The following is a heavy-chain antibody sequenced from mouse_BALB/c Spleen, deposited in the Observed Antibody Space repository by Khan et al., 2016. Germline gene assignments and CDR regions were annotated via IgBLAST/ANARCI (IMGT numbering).Heavy chain of an antibody. CDR1: GFNIKDTY. D-gene: IGHD2-1*01. J-gene: IGHJ3*01. CDR3: ASSRGDYGNYAWFAY. V-gene: IGHV14-3*02. CDR2: IDPANGNT. Sequence: VQLQQSGADLVKPGASVKLSCTASGFNIKDTYMHWVKRRPAQGLEWIGSIDPANGNTQYDPRFQGKATITADTSSNTAYLQLSSLTSEDTAVYYCASSRGDYGNYAWFAYWGQGTLVTVSA.